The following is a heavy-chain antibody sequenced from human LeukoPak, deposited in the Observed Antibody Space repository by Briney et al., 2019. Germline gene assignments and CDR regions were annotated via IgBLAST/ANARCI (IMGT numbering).Heavy chain of an antibody. J-gene: IGHJ3*02. V-gene: IGHV4-38-2*02. Sequence: SETLSLTCTVSGYSISSGYYWGWTRQPPGKGLEWIGSIYHSGSTYYNPSLKSRVTISVDTSKNQFSLKLSSVAAADTAVYYCAGGARIAAAGGAFDIWGQGTMVTVSS. CDR2: IYHSGST. CDR3: AGGARIAAAGGAFDI. D-gene: IGHD6-13*01. CDR1: GYSISSGYY.